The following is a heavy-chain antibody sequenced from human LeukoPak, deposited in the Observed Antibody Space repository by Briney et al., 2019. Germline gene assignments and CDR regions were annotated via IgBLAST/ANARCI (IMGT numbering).Heavy chain of an antibody. CDR2: ISGSGGST. CDR1: GFTFSSYA. Sequence: GGSLRLSCAASGFTFSSYATSWVRQAPGKGLEWVSAISGSGGSTYYADSVKGRFTISRDNSKNTLYLQMNSLRAEDTAVYYCAWTRLLWFGEFFYWGQGTLVTVSS. CDR3: AWTRLLWFGEFFY. D-gene: IGHD3-10*01. J-gene: IGHJ4*02. V-gene: IGHV3-23*01.